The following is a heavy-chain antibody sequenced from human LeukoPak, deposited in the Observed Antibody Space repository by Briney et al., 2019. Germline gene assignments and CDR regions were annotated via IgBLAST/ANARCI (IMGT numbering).Heavy chain of an antibody. CDR2: IYYSGST. CDR1: GGSISSYY. J-gene: IGHJ4*02. D-gene: IGHD5-12*01. Sequence: ETLSLTCTVSGGSISSYYWSWIRQPPGKGLEWIGYIYYSGSTNYNPSLKSRVTISVDTSKNQFSLTLSSVTAADTAVYYCARQKRWLHFDYWGQGTLVTVSS. CDR3: ARQKRWLHFDY. V-gene: IGHV4-59*01.